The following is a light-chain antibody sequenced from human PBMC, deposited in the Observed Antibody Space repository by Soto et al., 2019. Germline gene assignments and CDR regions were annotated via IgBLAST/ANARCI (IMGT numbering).Light chain of an antibody. V-gene: IGLV2-14*01. J-gene: IGLJ1*01. CDR1: SSDVVGYNY. CDR2: GVS. Sequence: QSAVTQPASVSGSPGHSITISSTATSSDVVGYNYVSLYQHHPVRAPKILIYGVSNRPAGVSDRFSGSRSGNPAFLSIFGLRYEDGADYYCCSYTSSNCLVFGNGAKVTV. CDR3: CSYTSSNCLV.